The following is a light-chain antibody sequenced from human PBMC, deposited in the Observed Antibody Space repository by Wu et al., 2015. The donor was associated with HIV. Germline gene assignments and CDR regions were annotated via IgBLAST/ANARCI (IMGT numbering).Light chain of an antibody. CDR2: DAS. CDR1: QNVNNY. Sequence: DIVLTQSPGTLSLSPGERATLSCRASQNVNNYLAWFQQKLGQAPRLLIYDASTRATGIPARFTGSGSGTDFTLTINSLEPEDFAVYYCQQRRNWPLTFGQGTRLEIK. CDR3: QQRRNWPLT. V-gene: IGKV3-11*01. J-gene: IGKJ5*01.